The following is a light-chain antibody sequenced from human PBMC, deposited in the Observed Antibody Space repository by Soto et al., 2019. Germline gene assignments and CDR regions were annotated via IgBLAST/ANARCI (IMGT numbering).Light chain of an antibody. J-gene: IGLJ2*01. Sequence: SALTQPRSMSGSPAQSVTISCTGTSSDVGGYNYVSWYQQHPGKAPKLMIYDVSQRPSGVPDRFSGSKSGNTASLTISGLQAEDEADYYCCSYAGSYTWVFGGGTKVTVL. CDR3: CSYAGSYTWV. V-gene: IGLV2-11*01. CDR2: DVS. CDR1: SSDVGGYNY.